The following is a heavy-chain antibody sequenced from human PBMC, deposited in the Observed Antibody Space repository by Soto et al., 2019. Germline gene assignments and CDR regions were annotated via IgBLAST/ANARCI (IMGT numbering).Heavy chain of an antibody. V-gene: IGHV4-61*01. CDR3: ARDRYYVSGSYGASPPQYYYSVMDV. Sequence: SETLSLTCTVSGGSVSSGSYYWSWIRQPPGKGLEWIGYIYYSGSTNYNPSLKSRVTISVDTSKNQFSLKLSSVTAADTAVHYCARDRYYVSGSYGASPPQYYYSVMDVWGKGTTVTVSP. CDR2: IYYSGST. J-gene: IGHJ6*04. CDR1: GGSVSSGSYY. D-gene: IGHD3-10*01.